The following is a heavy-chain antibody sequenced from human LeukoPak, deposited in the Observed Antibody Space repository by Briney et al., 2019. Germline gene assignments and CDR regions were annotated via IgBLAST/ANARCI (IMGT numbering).Heavy chain of an antibody. D-gene: IGHD3-10*01. CDR3: AKSYDNHNWYFHL. J-gene: IGHJ2*01. Sequence: GGSLRLSCAASGFTFSSFSMNWVRQAPGKGLEWVSSISSGSSYIYYADSVKGRFTISRDNAKNSLYLQMNSLRADDTAVYYCAKSYDNHNWYFHLWGRGTLVTVSS. V-gene: IGHV3-21*01. CDR1: GFTFSSFS. CDR2: ISSGSSYI.